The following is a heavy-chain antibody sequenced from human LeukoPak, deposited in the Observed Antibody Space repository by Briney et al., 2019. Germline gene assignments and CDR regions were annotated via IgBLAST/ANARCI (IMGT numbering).Heavy chain of an antibody. CDR1: GFTFSSSG. CDR2: ISGGGENT. J-gene: IGHJ4*02. Sequence: GGSLSLSCAASGFTFSSSGMTWVRQAPGKGLEWVSGISGGGENTYYADSVKGRFTISRDNSKNTLYLQMNSLRVDDTALYYCAKDWGYWGQGALVTVSS. V-gene: IGHV3-23*01. D-gene: IGHD3-16*01. CDR3: AKDWGY.